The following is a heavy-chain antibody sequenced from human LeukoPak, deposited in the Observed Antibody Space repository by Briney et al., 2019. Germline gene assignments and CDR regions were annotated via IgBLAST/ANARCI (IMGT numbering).Heavy chain of an antibody. CDR3: ARGLCSGGNCYPYFDS. V-gene: IGHV1-46*01. Sequence: ASVKVSCKASGYTFTGYYMHWVRQAPGQGLEWMGIINPSTGSTTYAQKFQDRVTMTTDMSTSTVHMELSSLRSEDTAVYHCARGLCSGGNCYPYFDSWGQGTLVTVSS. J-gene: IGHJ4*02. D-gene: IGHD2-15*01. CDR1: GYTFTGYY. CDR2: INPSTGST.